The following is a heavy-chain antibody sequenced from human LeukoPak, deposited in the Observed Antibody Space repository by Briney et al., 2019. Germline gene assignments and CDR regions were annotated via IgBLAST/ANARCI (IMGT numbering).Heavy chain of an antibody. CDR2: IYYTGST. CDR3: ARDPGALITMTINNWFDP. D-gene: IGHD3-16*01. Sequence: SETLSLTCTVSGGSISSYYWSWIRQTPGKGLEWIGSIYYTGSTYSNPSLRSRVTISIDTSKNQFSLNLSSVTAADTAVYYCARDPGALITMTINNWFDPWGQGTLVTVSS. J-gene: IGHJ5*02. V-gene: IGHV4-39*07. CDR1: GGSISSYY.